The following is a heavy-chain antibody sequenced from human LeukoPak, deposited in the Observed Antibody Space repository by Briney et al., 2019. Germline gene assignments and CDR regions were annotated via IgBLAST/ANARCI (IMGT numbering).Heavy chain of an antibody. V-gene: IGHV3-30*04. CDR1: GFTFRNYP. J-gene: IGHJ4*02. Sequence: GGSLRLSCAASGFTFRNYPMHWVRQAPGKGLEWVAVISYDGTNKYYADSVKGRFTISRDNSKSTLFLQMNSLRAEDTAVYYCARYSNGDYFDYWGQGTLVTVSS. CDR3: ARYSNGDYFDY. D-gene: IGHD2-15*01. CDR2: ISYDGTNK.